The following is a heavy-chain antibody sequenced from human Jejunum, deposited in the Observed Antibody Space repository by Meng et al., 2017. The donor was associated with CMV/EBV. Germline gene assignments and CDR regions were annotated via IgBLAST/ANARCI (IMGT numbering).Heavy chain of an antibody. V-gene: IGHV4-39*07. CDR3: SRDEGEYRVYSRLD. D-gene: IGHD6-13*01. CDR2: VYDGGKT. Sequence: ACISSSGYYWGWTRQPAGKGLGWIGNVYDGGKTYYNPSLKSRITISLDTTKSQFSLRLSSVTAADTAVYYCSRDEGEYRVYSRLDWGQGTLVTVSS. CDR1: ACISSSGYY. J-gene: IGHJ4*02.